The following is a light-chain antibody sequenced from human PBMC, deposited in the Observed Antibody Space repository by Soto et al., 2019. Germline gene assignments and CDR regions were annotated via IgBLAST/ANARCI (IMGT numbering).Light chain of an antibody. Sequence: EIVMTQSPATLSVSPGERATLSCRASQSVSNRLAWYQQRPGQAPRLLIYRASARATGIPARFSGSGSGTGFTLTFSSLQSEDFAIYYCQRSSDWPRTFGQGTKVELK. CDR2: RAS. V-gene: IGKV3-15*01. J-gene: IGKJ1*01. CDR1: QSVSNR. CDR3: QRSSDWPRT.